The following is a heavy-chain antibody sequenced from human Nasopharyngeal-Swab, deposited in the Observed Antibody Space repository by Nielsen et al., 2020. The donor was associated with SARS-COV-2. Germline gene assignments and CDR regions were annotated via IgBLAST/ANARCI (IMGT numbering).Heavy chain of an antibody. V-gene: IGHV3-30*03. Sequence: WIRQPPGKGLEWVAVISYDGSNKYYAGSVKGRFTISRDNSKNTLYLQMNSLGAEDTAVYYCARPLAAAGTGCDYWGQGTLVTVSS. CDR3: ARPLAAAGTGCDY. CDR2: ISYDGSNK. J-gene: IGHJ4*02. D-gene: IGHD6-13*01.